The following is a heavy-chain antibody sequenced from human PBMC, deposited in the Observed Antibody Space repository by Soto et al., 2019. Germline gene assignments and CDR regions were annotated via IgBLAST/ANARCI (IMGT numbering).Heavy chain of an antibody. CDR1: GFTFSSYG. CDR2: IWYDGSNK. Sequence: QVQLVESGGGVVQPGRSLRLSFAASGFTFSSYGMHWVRQAPGKGLEWVAVIWYDGSNKYYADSVKGRFTISRDNSKNTLYLQMNSLRAEDTAVYYCARDNVDTAMAMEYYFDYWGQGTLVTVSS. CDR3: ARDNVDTAMAMEYYFDY. V-gene: IGHV3-33*01. D-gene: IGHD5-18*01. J-gene: IGHJ4*02.